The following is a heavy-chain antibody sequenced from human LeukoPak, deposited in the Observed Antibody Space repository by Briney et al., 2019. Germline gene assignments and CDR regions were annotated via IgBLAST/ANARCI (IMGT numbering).Heavy chain of an antibody. J-gene: IGHJ4*02. V-gene: IGHV3-23*01. CDR2: ISGGGGTI. Sequence: GGSLRLSCAASGFTFDYYWMHWVRQAPGKGLEWVSAISGGGGTIFYADSVKGRFAISRDNSENTLYLQINSLRAEDTAVYYCAKATAATTYFDYWGQGTLVTVSS. CDR1: GFTFDYYW. CDR3: AKATAATTYFDY. D-gene: IGHD6-25*01.